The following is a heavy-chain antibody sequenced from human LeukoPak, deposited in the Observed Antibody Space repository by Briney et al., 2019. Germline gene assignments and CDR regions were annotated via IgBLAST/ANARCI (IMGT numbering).Heavy chain of an antibody. CDR1: GGSISSYY. CDR2: IYYSGST. CDR3: ATVGPKDIGTPFDY. V-gene: IGHV4-59*01. Sequence: SETLSLTCTVSGGSISSYYWSWIRQPPGKGLEWIGYIYYSGSTNYNPSLKSRVTISVDTSKNQFSLKLSSVTAADTAVYYRATVGPKDIGTPFDYWGQGTLVTVSS. J-gene: IGHJ4*02. D-gene: IGHD5-12*01.